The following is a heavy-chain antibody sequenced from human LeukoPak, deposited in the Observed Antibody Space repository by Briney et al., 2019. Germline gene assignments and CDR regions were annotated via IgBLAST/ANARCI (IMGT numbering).Heavy chain of an antibody. V-gene: IGHV3-23*01. D-gene: IGHD4-17*01. CDR2: ISGSGGST. CDR1: GFTFSSYA. J-gene: IGHJ4*02. CDR3: ARQTYGDYMFDS. Sequence: GGSLRLSCAASGFTFSSYAMSWVRQAPGKGLEWVSAISGSGGSTYYADSVKGRFTISRDNSKNTLYRQMNSLRAEDTAVYYCARQTYGDYMFDSWGQGSLVTVSS.